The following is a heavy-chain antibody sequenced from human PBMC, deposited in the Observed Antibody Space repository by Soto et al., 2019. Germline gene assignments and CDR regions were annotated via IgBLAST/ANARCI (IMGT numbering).Heavy chain of an antibody. V-gene: IGHV4-31*03. J-gene: IGHJ6*03. CDR3: ARSHDYSNYAEYYYYMDV. D-gene: IGHD4-4*01. Sequence: QVQLQESGPGLVKPSQTLSLTCTVSGGSISSGGYYWSWIRQHPGKGLEWIGYIYYSGSTYYNPYLQSRVTISVDTSKNQFSLKLSSVTAADTAVYYCARSHDYSNYAEYYYYMDVWGKGTTVTVSS. CDR2: IYYSGST. CDR1: GGSISSGGYY.